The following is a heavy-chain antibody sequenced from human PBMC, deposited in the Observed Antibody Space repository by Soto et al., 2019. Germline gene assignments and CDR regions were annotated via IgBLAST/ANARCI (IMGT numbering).Heavy chain of an antibody. Sequence: ASVKVSCKASGYTFTGYDMHWVRQAPGQGLEWMGWINPNSGGTNYAQKFQGRVTMTRDTSISTAYMELSRLRSDDTAVYYCARDLDFWSGYPLDYWGQGTLVTVSS. CDR1: GYTFTGYD. D-gene: IGHD3-3*01. CDR3: ARDLDFWSGYPLDY. J-gene: IGHJ4*02. CDR2: INPNSGGT. V-gene: IGHV1-2*02.